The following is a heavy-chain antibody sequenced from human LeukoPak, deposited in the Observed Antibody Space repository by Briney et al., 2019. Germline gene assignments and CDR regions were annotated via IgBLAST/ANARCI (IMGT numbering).Heavy chain of an antibody. V-gene: IGHV3-23*01. CDR3: AKDVLLWFGELSPFDY. CDR2: ISGSGGST. D-gene: IGHD3-10*01. CDR1: GFTFSSYG. J-gene: IGHJ4*02. Sequence: GGSLRLSCAASGFTFSSYGMSWVRQAPGKGLEWVSAISGSGGSTYYADSVKGRFTISRDNSKNTLYLQMNSLRAEDTAVYYCAKDVLLWFGELSPFDYWGQGTLVTVSS.